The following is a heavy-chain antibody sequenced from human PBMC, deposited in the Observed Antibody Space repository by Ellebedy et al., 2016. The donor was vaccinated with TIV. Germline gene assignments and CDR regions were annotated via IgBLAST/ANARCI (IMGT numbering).Heavy chain of an antibody. Sequence: MPSETLSLTCTVSGGSVSSANYYWTWFRQPPGKGLEWIGYIYSSGRTAYKHSLKSRMAISVDTSRNQISPKLSSVTAADTAVYYCSAAYGRVTPAYWGQGTLVTVSS. J-gene: IGHJ4*02. CDR1: GGSVSSANYY. D-gene: IGHD4-17*01. CDR2: IYSSGRT. V-gene: IGHV4-61*01. CDR3: SAAYGRVTPAY.